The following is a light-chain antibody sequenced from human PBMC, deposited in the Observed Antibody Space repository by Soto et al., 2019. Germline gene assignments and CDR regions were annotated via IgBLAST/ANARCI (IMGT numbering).Light chain of an antibody. CDR2: VGTGGSVG. CDR1: SGYSNYK. V-gene: IGLV9-49*01. CDR3: GADHGGGSNFVYV. Sequence: QAVVTQPPSASASLGASVTLTCTLSSGYSNYKVDWYQQRPGKGPRFVMRVGTGGSVGSKGDGIPDRFSVLGSGLNRYLTINNIQEEDESDYCCGADHGGGSNFVYVFGTGTKVTVL. J-gene: IGLJ1*01.